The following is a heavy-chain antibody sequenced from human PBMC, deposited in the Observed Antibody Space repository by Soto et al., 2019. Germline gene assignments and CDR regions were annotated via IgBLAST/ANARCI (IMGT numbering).Heavy chain of an antibody. CDR1: GGSISSYY. J-gene: IGHJ6*03. Sequence: SETLSLTCTVSGGSISSYYWSWIRQPPGKGLEWIGHIYYSGSTNYNPSLKSRVTISVDTSKNQFSLKLSSVTAADTAVYYCARVSSAPYYYYMDVWGKGTTVTVSS. V-gene: IGHV4-59*01. D-gene: IGHD3-10*01. CDR2: IYYSGST. CDR3: ARVSSAPYYYYMDV.